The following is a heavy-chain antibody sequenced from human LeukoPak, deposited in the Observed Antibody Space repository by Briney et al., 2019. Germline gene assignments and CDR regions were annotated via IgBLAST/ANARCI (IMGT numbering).Heavy chain of an antibody. CDR3: ARETINYFDY. Sequence: SQTLSLTCVISGDSVSSNSVAWNWIRQSPSRGLEWLGRTYYRSKWYNEYAVSVKSRITINPDTSKNQLSLQLNSVTPEGTAVYYCARETINYFDYWGQGTLVTVSS. V-gene: IGHV6-1*01. CDR1: GDSVSSNSVA. D-gene: IGHD4/OR15-4a*01. CDR2: TYYRSKWYN. J-gene: IGHJ4*02.